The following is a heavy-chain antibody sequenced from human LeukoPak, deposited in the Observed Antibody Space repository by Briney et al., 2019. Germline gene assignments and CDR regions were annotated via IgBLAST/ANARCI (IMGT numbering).Heavy chain of an antibody. CDR3: ARDDSGPQAFDL. V-gene: IGHV3-74*01. D-gene: IGHD6-25*01. CDR2: VNPDGSNT. J-gene: IGHJ3*01. Sequence: GGSLRLSCEASAFAFSSYYKHWVRQAPGEGLVWVSYVNPDGSNTNYADSVKGRFTISRDNAKNTLYLQMNSLRAEDTAMYYCARDDSGPQAFDLWGQGTMVTVSS. CDR1: AFAFSSYY.